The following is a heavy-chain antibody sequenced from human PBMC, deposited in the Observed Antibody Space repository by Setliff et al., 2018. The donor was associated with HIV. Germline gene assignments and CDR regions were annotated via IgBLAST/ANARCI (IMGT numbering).Heavy chain of an antibody. Sequence: GGSLRLSCAASGFTFRSFGMHWVRQVPGKGLEWVAVIWYDGINKNYADSVRGRFTISRDNSRDTLYLEMSSLRVEDTALYYCAKADDGAAAGPAPWGQGTQVTVSS. V-gene: IGHV3-33*06. CDR1: GFTFRSFG. J-gene: IGHJ5*02. CDR3: AKADDGAAAGPAP. CDR2: IWYDGINK. D-gene: IGHD6-13*01.